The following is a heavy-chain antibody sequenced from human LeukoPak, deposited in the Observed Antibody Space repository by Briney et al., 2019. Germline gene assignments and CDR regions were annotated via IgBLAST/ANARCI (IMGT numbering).Heavy chain of an antibody. V-gene: IGHV1-69*05. CDR3: ARVGGGNSGTHAFDI. D-gene: IGHD4-23*01. J-gene: IGHJ3*02. CDR1: GGTFSSYA. CDR2: IIPIFGTA. Sequence: SVKVSCKASGGTFSSYAISWVRQAPGQGLEWMGGIIPIFGTANYAQKFQGRVTITTDESTSTAYMELSCLRSEDTAVYYCARVGGGNSGTHAFDIWGQGTMVTVSS.